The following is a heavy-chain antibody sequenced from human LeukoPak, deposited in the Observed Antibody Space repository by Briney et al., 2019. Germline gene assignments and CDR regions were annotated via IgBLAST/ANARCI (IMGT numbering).Heavy chain of an antibody. Sequence: PGRSLRLSCAASGFTFSSYAMSWVRQAPGKGLEWVSAISGSGGSTYYADSVKGRFTISRDNSKNTLYLQMNSLRAEDTAVYYCAYSSSWSGPDIYYYYCYGMDVWGQGTTVTVSS. V-gene: IGHV3-23*01. D-gene: IGHD6-13*01. CDR1: GFTFSSYA. CDR2: ISGSGGST. CDR3: AYSSSWSGPDIYYYYCYGMDV. J-gene: IGHJ6*02.